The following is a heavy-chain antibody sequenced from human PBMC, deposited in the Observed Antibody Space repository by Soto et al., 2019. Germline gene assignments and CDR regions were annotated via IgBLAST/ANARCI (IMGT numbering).Heavy chain of an antibody. Sequence: VASVKVSCKASGYTFTSYYLHWVRQAPGQGLEWMGIINPSGGSTTYAQKFQGRVTMTRDTSTSTVYMELSSLRSEDTAMYYCATVGVDLEQRDYWGQGTLVTVSS. D-gene: IGHD6-25*01. V-gene: IGHV1-46*01. CDR2: INPSGGST. CDR3: ATVGVDLEQRDY. CDR1: GYTFTSYY. J-gene: IGHJ4*02.